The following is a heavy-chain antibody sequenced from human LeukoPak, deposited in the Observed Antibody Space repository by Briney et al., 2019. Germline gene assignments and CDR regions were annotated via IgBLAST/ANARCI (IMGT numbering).Heavy chain of an antibody. J-gene: IGHJ6*02. D-gene: IGHD2-2*03. CDR1: GFTFSSYA. Sequence: GGSLRLSCAASGFTFSSYAMHWVRQAPGKGLEWVTVINTSGSTHYADSVKGRFTISRDNSKNTLYLQMSSLRAEDTAVYFCASGYCSGASCYVHYYGMDVWGQGTTVTVSS. V-gene: IGHV3-53*01. CDR3: ASGYCSGASCYVHYYGMDV. CDR2: INTSGST.